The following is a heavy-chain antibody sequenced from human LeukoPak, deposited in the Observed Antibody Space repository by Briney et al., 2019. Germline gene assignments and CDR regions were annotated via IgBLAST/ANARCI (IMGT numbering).Heavy chain of an antibody. CDR3: AREITMVRGVSDY. J-gene: IGHJ4*02. CDR2: MNPNSGNT. CDR1: GYTFTSYD. Sequence: GASVKVSCKASGYTFTSYDINWVRQATGQGLEWMGWMNPNSGNTGYAQKFQGRVTMTRNTSISTAYMELSSLRSEDTAVYYCAREITMVRGVSDYWGQGTLVTVSS. V-gene: IGHV1-8*01. D-gene: IGHD3-10*01.